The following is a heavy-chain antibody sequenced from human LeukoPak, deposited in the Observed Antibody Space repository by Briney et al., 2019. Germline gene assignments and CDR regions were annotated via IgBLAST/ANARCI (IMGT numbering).Heavy chain of an antibody. CDR1: GYTFTSYG. J-gene: IGHJ4*02. D-gene: IGHD3-22*01. CDR2: ISAYNGKT. V-gene: IGHV1-18*01. CDR3: ARPTYYYDSSGYLPLQY. Sequence: ASVKVSCKASGYTFTSYGISWVRQAPGQGLEWMGWISAYNGKTNYAQRLQGRVTMTTDTSTSTAYMELRSLRSDDTAVYYCARPTYYYDSSGYLPLQYWGQGTLVTVSS.